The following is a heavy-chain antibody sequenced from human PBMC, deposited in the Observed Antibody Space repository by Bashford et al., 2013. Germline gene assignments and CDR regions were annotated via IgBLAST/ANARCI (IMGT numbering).Heavy chain of an antibody. V-gene: IGHV4-39*01. Sequence: SETLSLTCTVSGDSTGSAKYFWGWIRQPPGQGLEWIASVYFSGSTYYNPSLQSRVTISMDTSKNQFSLKLSSVTAADTAVYYCARKQASNWFDPWGQGTLVTVSS. J-gene: IGHJ5*02. CDR1: GDSTGSAKYF. CDR2: VYFSGST. CDR3: ARKQASNWFDP.